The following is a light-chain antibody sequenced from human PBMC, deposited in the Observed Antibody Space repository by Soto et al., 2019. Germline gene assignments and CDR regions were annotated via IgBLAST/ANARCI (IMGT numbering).Light chain of an antibody. CDR3: QQYYTYWHM. Sequence: DIQMTQSPSTLAASLGDRVTITCRASQSISDYLAWYQQKPGKAPKLLIYDASNLESGVPSTFRGSGSGTEFTLTISSLQPDDFESYYCQQYYTYWHMFGQGTKMDIK. CDR1: QSISDY. J-gene: IGKJ1*01. V-gene: IGKV1-5*01. CDR2: DAS.